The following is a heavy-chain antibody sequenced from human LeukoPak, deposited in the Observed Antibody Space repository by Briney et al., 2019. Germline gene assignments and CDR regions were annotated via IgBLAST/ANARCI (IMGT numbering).Heavy chain of an antibody. CDR1: GYTFTGYY. J-gene: IGHJ5*02. CDR3: ARRDIGYYDILTGYYRNWFDP. D-gene: IGHD3-9*01. V-gene: IGHV1-2*02. Sequence: EASVKVSCKASGYTFTGYYMHWVRQAPGQGLEWMGWINPNSGGTNYAQKFQGRVTMTRDTSISTAYMELSRLRSDDTAVYYCARRDIGYYDILTGYYRNWFDPWGQGTLVTVSS. CDR2: INPNSGGT.